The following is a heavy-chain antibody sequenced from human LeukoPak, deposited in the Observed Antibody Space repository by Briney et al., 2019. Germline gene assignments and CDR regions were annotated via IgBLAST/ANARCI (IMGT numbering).Heavy chain of an antibody. V-gene: IGHV3-30*03. CDR3: ARDRSSTSCYVGACALLRGYNWFDP. CDR1: GFTFSNYA. Sequence: GGSLRLSCAASGFTFSNYAMHWVRQAPGKGLEWVAVISSDGSTDYYADSVKGRFTISRDNSKNTLYLQMNSLRGEDTAVYYCARDRSSTSCYVGACALLRGYNWFDPWGQGTLVTVSS. CDR2: ISSDGSTD. J-gene: IGHJ5*02. D-gene: IGHD2-2*01.